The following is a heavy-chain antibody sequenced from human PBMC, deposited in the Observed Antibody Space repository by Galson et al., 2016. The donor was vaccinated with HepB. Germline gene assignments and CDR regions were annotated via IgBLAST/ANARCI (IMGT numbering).Heavy chain of an antibody. D-gene: IGHD1-26*01. J-gene: IGHJ4*02. CDR1: GYTFTHYG. CDR2: ISAYNGKT. V-gene: IGHV1-18*01. CDR3: ARLDPNTALKWEQQNY. Sequence: QSGAEVKKPGASVMVSCKASGYTFTHYGFSWVRQAPGQGLEWMGWISAYNGKTDYAQKPQGRLTMTTDTSTSTAYMELRSLRSDDTAFYYLARLDPNTALKWEQQNYWGQGTLVTVSS.